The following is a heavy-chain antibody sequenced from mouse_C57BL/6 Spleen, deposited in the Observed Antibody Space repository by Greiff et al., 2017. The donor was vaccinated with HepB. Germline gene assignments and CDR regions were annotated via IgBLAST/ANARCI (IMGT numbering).Heavy chain of an antibody. V-gene: IGHV1-53*01. J-gene: IGHJ3*01. CDR1: GYTFTSYW. Sequence: VQLQQPGTELVKPGASVKLSCKASGYTFTSYWMHWVKQRPGQGLEWIGNINPSNGGTNYNEKFKSKATLTVDKSSSTAYMQLSSLTSEDSAVYYCARQDGYYPPWFAYWGQGTLVTVSA. CDR2: INPSNGGT. CDR3: ARQDGYYPPWFAY. D-gene: IGHD2-3*01.